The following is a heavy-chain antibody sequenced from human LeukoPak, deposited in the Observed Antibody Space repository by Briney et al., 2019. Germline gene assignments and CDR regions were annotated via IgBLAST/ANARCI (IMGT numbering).Heavy chain of an antibody. V-gene: IGHV1-2*02. CDR2: INPNSGGT. J-gene: IGHJ4*02. D-gene: IGHD1-26*01. Sequence: ASVKVSCKASGYTFTGYYMHWVRQPPGQGLEGMGWINPNSGGTNYAQKFQGRVTMTRDTSISTAYMELSRLRSDDTAVYYCARDQGGATTELDYWRQGTLVTVSS. CDR3: ARDQGGATTELDY. CDR1: GYTFTGYY.